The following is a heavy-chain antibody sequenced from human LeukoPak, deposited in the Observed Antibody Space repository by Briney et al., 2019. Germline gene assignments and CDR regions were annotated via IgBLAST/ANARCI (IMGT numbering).Heavy chain of an antibody. Sequence: ASVKVSCKASGYTFTSYGISWVRQAPGQGLEWMGWISAYNGNTNYAQKLQGRVTTTTDTSTSTAYMELRSLRSDDTAVYYCAMGTSTVTTGYFDYWGQGTLVTVSS. V-gene: IGHV1-18*01. CDR2: ISAYNGNT. CDR3: AMGTSTVTTGYFDY. D-gene: IGHD4-17*01. CDR1: GYTFTSYG. J-gene: IGHJ4*02.